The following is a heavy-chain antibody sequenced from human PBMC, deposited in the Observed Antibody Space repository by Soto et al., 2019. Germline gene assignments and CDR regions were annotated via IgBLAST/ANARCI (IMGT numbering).Heavy chain of an antibody. CDR2: IYYSGST. V-gene: IGHV4-30-4*01. J-gene: IGHJ6*02. CDR1: GGSISSGDYY. Sequence: QVQLQESGPGLVKPSQTLSLTCTVSGGSISSGDYYWSWIRQPPGKGLEWIGYIYYSGSTYYNPSLKSRVTISVDTSKNQFSLKLSSVTAADTAVYYCARVHSAYYTPWDYYGMDVWGQGTTVTVSS. CDR3: ARVHSAYYTPWDYYGMDV. D-gene: IGHD3-3*01.